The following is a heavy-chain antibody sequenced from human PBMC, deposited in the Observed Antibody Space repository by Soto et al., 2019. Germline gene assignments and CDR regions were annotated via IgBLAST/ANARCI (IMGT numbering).Heavy chain of an antibody. Sequence: EVQLVESGGALVQPGGSLRLSCEASGFTFSSYSLNWVRQAPGKGLEWISYISSSSSNIYYADSVKGRFTISRDNANNSLSLQMNSLRDEDTAVYYCARTRWYSSSSLDYWGQGTLVTVSS. V-gene: IGHV3-48*02. CDR1: GFTFSSYS. J-gene: IGHJ4*02. CDR2: ISSSSSNI. D-gene: IGHD6-19*01. CDR3: ARTRWYSSSSLDY.